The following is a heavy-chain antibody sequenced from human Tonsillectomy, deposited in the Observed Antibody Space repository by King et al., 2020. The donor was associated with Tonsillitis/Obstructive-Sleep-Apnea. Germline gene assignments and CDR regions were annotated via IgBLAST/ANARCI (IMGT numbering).Heavy chain of an antibody. CDR2: ISWNSGTI. CDR3: VKDLIKEVSGTPGDAFDI. J-gene: IGHJ3*02. V-gene: IGHV3-9*01. CDR1: GFSFDDYA. Sequence: DVQLVESGGGLVQPGRSLRLSCTASGFSFDDYAMYWVRQAPGKGLEWVSGISWNSGTIHYADSVKGRFTISRDNAKNSLYLQTNSLRAEDTALYYCVKDLIKEVSGTPGDAFDIWGQGTMVTVSS. D-gene: IGHD2-2*01.